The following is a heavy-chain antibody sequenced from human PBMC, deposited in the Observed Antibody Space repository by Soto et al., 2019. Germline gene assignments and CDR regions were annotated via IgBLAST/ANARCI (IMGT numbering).Heavy chain of an antibody. V-gene: IGHV4-4*02. J-gene: IGHJ5*02. CDR3: SSRVTGAPT. CDR2: TLYSGRT. D-gene: IGHD3-10*01. Sequence: QVQLQESGPGLVKPSGTLSLTCAVSGASISSGWWTWVRQPPGKGLEWIGETLYSGRTNYNSSLNIQVTISIDKSKKQFSLYLSSVTAADTAVYYCSSRVTGAPTWGQGTLVTVSS. CDR1: GASISSGW.